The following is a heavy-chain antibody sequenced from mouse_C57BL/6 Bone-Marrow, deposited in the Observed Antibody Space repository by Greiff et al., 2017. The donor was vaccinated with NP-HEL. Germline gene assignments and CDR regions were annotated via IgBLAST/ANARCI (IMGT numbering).Heavy chain of an antibody. CDR1: GYTFTSYW. CDR2: IYPGNSDT. V-gene: IGHV1-5*01. CDR3: TRRSPIYYYGSSLHYYAMDY. D-gene: IGHD1-1*01. J-gene: IGHJ4*01. Sequence: VQLQQSGTVLARPGASVKMSCKTSGYTFTSYWMHWVKQRPGQGLEWIGAIYPGNSDTSYNQKFKGKAKLTAVTSASTAYMELSSLTNEDSAVYYCTRRSPIYYYGSSLHYYAMDYWGQGTSVTVSS.